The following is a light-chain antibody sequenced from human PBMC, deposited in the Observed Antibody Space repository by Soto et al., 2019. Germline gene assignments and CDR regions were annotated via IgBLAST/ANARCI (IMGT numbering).Light chain of an antibody. Sequence: EIVLTQSPATLSLSPGERATLSCRASQSFSSYLAWYQQKPGQAPRLLIYDASNRATGIPARFSGSGSGTDFTLTISSLAAEDFSVYYCQQRSNWITFGQGTRLEIK. V-gene: IGKV3-11*01. CDR2: DAS. CDR3: QQRSNWIT. CDR1: QSFSSY. J-gene: IGKJ5*01.